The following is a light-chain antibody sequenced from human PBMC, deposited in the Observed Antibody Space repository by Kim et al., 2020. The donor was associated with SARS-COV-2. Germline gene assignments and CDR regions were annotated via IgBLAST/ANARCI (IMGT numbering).Light chain of an antibody. Sequence: MGTTVTLTCQGASLGRSFASWYQQKAGQAPMLVIYDKDNRPSGIPERFSGSGSGTTASLTITGAQAEDEADYYCGSRDSSGLHRLFGGGTQLTVL. J-gene: IGLJ2*01. CDR2: DKD. V-gene: IGLV3-19*01. CDR3: GSRDSSGLHRL. CDR1: SLGRSF.